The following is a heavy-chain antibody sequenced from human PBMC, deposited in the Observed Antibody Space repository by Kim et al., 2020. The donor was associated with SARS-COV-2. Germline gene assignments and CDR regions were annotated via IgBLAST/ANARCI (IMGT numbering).Heavy chain of an antibody. J-gene: IGHJ4*02. Sequence: GGPLRLSCAASGFTFDAYAMHWVRQAPGKGLEWVSGISWNSGSIGYADSVKGRFTISRDNAKNSLYLQMNSLRAEDTALYYCAKDRGGAIAAEFDYWGQG. CDR1: GFTFDAYA. CDR2: ISWNSGSI. V-gene: IGHV3-9*01. CDR3: AKDRGGAIAAEFDY. D-gene: IGHD2-15*01.